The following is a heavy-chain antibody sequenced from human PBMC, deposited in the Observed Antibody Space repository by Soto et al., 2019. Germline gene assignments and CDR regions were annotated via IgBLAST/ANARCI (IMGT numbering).Heavy chain of an antibody. V-gene: IGHV3-33*01. CDR1: GFTFSSYG. CDR3: AREEGYSYGYLDY. D-gene: IGHD5-18*01. J-gene: IGHJ4*02. CDR2: IWYDGSNK. Sequence: GGSLRLSCAASGFTFSSYGMHWVRQAPGKGLEWVAVIWYDGSNKYYADSVKGRFTISRDNSKNTLYLQMNSLRAEDTAVYYCAREEGYSYGYLDYWGQGTLVTVSS.